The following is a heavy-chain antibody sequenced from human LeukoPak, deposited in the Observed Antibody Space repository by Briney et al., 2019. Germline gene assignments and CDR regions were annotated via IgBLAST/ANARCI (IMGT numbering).Heavy chain of an antibody. CDR3: ARVGGAYCGSDCYGYYMDV. D-gene: IGHD2-21*02. V-gene: IGHV3-21*01. CDR1: GFTFSRYT. CDR2: ISGNTNYI. Sequence: PGGSLRLSCAASGFTFSRYTMNWVRQAPGKGLEWVSSISGNTNYIYYADSMKGRFTISRDNAKNSLYLHMNSLRAEDTAVYYCARVGGAYCGSDCYGYYMDVWGKGTTVTVSS. J-gene: IGHJ6*03.